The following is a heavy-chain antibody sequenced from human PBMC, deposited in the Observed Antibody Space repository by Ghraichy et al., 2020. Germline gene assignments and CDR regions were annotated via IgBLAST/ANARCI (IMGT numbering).Heavy chain of an antibody. CDR2: INHSGST. CDR1: GGSFSGYY. CDR3: ASCRDGYNGGFDP. V-gene: IGHV4-34*01. J-gene: IGHJ5*02. D-gene: IGHD5-24*01. Sequence: SETLSLTCAVYGGSFSGYYWSWIRLPPGKGLEWIGEINHSGSTNYNPSLKSRVTISVDTSKNQFSLKLSSVTAADTAVYYCASCRDGYNGGFDPWGQGTLVTVSS.